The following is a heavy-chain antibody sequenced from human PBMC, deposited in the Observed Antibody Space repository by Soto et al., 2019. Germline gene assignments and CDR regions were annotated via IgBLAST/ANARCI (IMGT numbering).Heavy chain of an antibody. D-gene: IGHD2-21*01. CDR1: GFTFNTYD. V-gene: IGHV3-21*01. J-gene: IGHJ5*02. Sequence: EVQLVESGGGLVKPGGSLRLSCAASGFTFNTYDMTWVRQAPGKGLEWVSAITTSSAYIYYADSLKGRITISRDNAKTSLLLQMNSLRAEDTAVYYCVRSGTARLLRHSWFDTWGQGTLVTVSS. CDR3: VRSGTARLLRHSWFDT. CDR2: ITTSSAYI.